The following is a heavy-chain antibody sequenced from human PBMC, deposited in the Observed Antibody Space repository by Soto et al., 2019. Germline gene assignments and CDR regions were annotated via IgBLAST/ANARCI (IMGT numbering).Heavy chain of an antibody. CDR1: GFTFSSYG. V-gene: IGHV3-33*01. CDR2: IWCDGSNK. Sequence: QVQLVESGGGVVQPGRSLRLSCAASGFTFSSYGMHWVRQAPGKGLEWVAVIWCDGSNKYYADSVKGRFTISRDNSKNTLYLKMNSLRAEDTAVYYCARDRYSSGCYDFDYWGQGNLVTVSS. CDR3: ARDRYSSGCYDFDY. J-gene: IGHJ4*02. D-gene: IGHD6-19*01.